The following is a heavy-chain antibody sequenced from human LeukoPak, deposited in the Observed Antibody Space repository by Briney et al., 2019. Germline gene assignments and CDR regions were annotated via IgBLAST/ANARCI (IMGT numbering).Heavy chain of an antibody. Sequence: SETLSLTCTVSGGSISSSSYYWGWIRQPPGKGLEWIGSIYYSGSTYYNPSLKSRVTISVDTSKNQFSLKLSSVTAADTAVYYCARVLRFLEWSPDPRPDAFDIWGQGTMVTVSS. CDR3: ARVLRFLEWSPDPRPDAFDI. CDR2: IYYSGST. J-gene: IGHJ3*02. V-gene: IGHV4-39*07. CDR1: GGSISSSSYY. D-gene: IGHD3-3*01.